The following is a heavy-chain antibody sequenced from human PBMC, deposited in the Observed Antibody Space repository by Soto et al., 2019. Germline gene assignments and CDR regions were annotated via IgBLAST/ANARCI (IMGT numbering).Heavy chain of an antibody. D-gene: IGHD3-16*01. J-gene: IGHJ4*02. CDR1: GGTFNMYA. V-gene: IGHV1-69*01. CDR3: TRTIGSGGVMGGFDY. Sequence: QVQLVQSGGEVKKPGSAVKVSCKASGGTFNMYAMNWVRQAPGQGLEWMGGIIPIFDAPRYSQQFQGRVTMTVAESTSTAYMELSSLRSDATAIYYCTRTIGSGGVMGGFDYWGQGTLVTVSS. CDR2: IIPIFDAP.